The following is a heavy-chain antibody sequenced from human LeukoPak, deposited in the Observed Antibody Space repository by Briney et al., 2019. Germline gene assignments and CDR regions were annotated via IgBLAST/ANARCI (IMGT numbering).Heavy chain of an antibody. Sequence: QTGGSLRLSCAASGFTFSNAWMSWVRQAPGKGLEWVANIKQDGSETYYVDSVKGRFTISRDNAKNSLYLHMNSLRAEDTAVYYCARAGSRWGYGRYYYYMDVWGKGTTVTISS. J-gene: IGHJ6*03. CDR3: ARAGSRWGYGRYYYYMDV. D-gene: IGHD5-12*01. V-gene: IGHV3-7*01. CDR1: GFTFSNAW. CDR2: IKQDGSET.